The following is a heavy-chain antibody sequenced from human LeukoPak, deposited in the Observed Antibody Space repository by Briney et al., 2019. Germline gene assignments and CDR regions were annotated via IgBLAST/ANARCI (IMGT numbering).Heavy chain of an antibody. CDR3: ARENYYYYGTDV. CDR2: IYHSGST. Sequence: SETLPLTCAVYGGSFSGYYWSWIRQPPRKGLEWIGEIYHSGSTNYNPSLKSRVTISIDKSKNQFSLKLSSVTAADTAVYYCARENYYYYGTDVWGQGTTVTVSS. V-gene: IGHV4-34*01. J-gene: IGHJ6*02. CDR1: GGSFSGYY.